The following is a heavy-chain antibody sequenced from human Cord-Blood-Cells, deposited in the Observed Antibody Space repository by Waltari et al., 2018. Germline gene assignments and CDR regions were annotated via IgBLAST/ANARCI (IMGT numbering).Heavy chain of an antibody. V-gene: IGHV3-74*01. CDR2: INSDGSST. CDR3: ARSFSGSFDY. Sequence: EVQLVESGGGLVQPGGSLRLPCAASGFPFRRYWLHWVRQAPGKGLVWVSRINSDGSSTSYADSVKGRFTISRDNAKNTLYLQMNSLRAEDTAVYYCARSFSGSFDYWGQGTLVTVSS. J-gene: IGHJ4*02. CDR1: GFPFRRYW. D-gene: IGHD1-26*01.